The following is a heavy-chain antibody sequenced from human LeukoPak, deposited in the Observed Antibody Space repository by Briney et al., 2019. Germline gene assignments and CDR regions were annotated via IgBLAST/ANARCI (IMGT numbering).Heavy chain of an antibody. CDR1: GFTFSNYW. D-gene: IGHD6-6*01. J-gene: IGHJ4*02. Sequence: PGGPLRLSCAASGFTFSNYWMSWVRQAPGGGLEWVANIKQDGSVKYYVDSVKGRFTISRDNSKNSVYLQMNSLRAEDTAVYYCARIGYSSSSFDYWGQGTLVTVSS. V-gene: IGHV3-7*01. CDR3: ARIGYSSSSFDY. CDR2: IKQDGSVK.